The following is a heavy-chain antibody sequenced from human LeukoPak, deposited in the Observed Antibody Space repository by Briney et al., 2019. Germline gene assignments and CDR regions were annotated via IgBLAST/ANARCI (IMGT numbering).Heavy chain of an antibody. Sequence: SETLSLTCTVSGGSISSGGYYWSWIRQPPGKGLEWIGYIYHSGSTYYNPSLKSRVTISVVRSKNQFSLKLSSVTAADTAVYYCAREVPHTAMAYYFDYWGQGTLVTVSS. CDR2: IYHSGST. CDR3: AREVPHTAMAYYFDY. J-gene: IGHJ4*02. V-gene: IGHV4-30-2*01. CDR1: GGSISSGGYY. D-gene: IGHD5-18*01.